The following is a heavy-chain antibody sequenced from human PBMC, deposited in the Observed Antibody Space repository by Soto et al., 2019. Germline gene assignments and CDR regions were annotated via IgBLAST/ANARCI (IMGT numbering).Heavy chain of an antibody. Sequence: EVQLVESGGGLVQPGGSLRLSCAASGFTFSSYWMSWVRQAPGKGLEWVANIKQDGSEIYYVDSVKGRFTISRDNAKNSLYLQMNSLRVEETAVYYCANHFAWQPLDYWGQGTLVTVSS. CDR3: ANHFAWQPLDY. V-gene: IGHV3-7*01. D-gene: IGHD3-3*02. CDR1: GFTFSSYW. J-gene: IGHJ4*02. CDR2: IKQDGSEI.